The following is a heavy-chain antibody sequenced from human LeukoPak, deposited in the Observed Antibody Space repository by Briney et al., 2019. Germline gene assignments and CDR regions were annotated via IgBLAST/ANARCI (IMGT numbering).Heavy chain of an antibody. CDR2: IYPGDSDT. V-gene: IGHV5-51*01. D-gene: IGHD4-17*01. Sequence: GESLKISCKGSGYSFTSYWIGWVRQMPGKGLEWMGIIYPGDSDTRYSPSFQGQVTISADKSISTAYLQWSSLKASDTAMYYCARGSTVTTFGLRFWFDPWGQGTLVTVSS. J-gene: IGHJ5*02. CDR3: ARGSTVTTFGLRFWFDP. CDR1: GYSFTSYW.